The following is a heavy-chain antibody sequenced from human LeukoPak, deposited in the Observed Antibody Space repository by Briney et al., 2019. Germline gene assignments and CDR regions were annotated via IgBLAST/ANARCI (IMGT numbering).Heavy chain of an antibody. D-gene: IGHD6-19*01. Sequence: GGSLRLSCAASGFTVSSNYMSWVRQAPGKGLEWVSVIYSGGSTYYADSVKGRFTISRDNSKNTLYLQMNSLRAEDTAVYYCARVPMAANYWYFDLWGRGTLVTVSS. CDR1: GFTVSSNY. CDR2: IYSGGST. CDR3: ARVPMAANYWYFDL. V-gene: IGHV3-53*01. J-gene: IGHJ2*01.